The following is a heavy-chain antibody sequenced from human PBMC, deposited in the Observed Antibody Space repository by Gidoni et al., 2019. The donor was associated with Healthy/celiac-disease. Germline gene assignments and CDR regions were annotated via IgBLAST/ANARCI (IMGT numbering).Heavy chain of an antibody. D-gene: IGHD2-2*02. CDR2: IYYSGST. Sequence: QVQLQESGPGLVKPSQTLSLTCTVSGGSISSGGYYWSWIRQHPGKGLEWIGYIYYSGSTYYNPSLKSRVTISVDTSKNQFSLKLSSVTAADTAVYYCARLYCSSTSCYKFDPWGQGTLVTVSS. J-gene: IGHJ5*02. V-gene: IGHV4-31*03. CDR3: ARLYCSSTSCYKFDP. CDR1: GGSISSGGYY.